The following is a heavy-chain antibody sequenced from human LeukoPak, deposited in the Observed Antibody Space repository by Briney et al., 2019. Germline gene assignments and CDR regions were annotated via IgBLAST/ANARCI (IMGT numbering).Heavy chain of an antibody. J-gene: IGHJ2*01. V-gene: IGHV3-7*02. CDR2: IKQDGSEK. CDR3: ARGLDWYFDL. CDR1: GFTFRSYW. Sequence: GGSLRLSCAASGFTFRSYWMSWVRQAPGKGLEWVATIKQDGSEKYYVDSVKGRFTISRDNAKNSLYLQMNSLRAEDTAVYYCARGLDWYFDLWGRGTLVTVSS. D-gene: IGHD5-12*01.